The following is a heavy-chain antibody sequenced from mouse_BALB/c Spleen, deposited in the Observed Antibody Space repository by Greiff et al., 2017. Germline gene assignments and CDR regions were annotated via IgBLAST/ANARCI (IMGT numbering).Heavy chain of an antibody. D-gene: IGHD2-2*01. V-gene: IGHV2-9*02. CDR1: GFSLTSYG. Sequence: VQLQESGPGLVAPSQSLSITCTVSGFSLTSYGVHWVRQPPGKGLEWLGVIWAGGSTTYNSALMSRLSISNDNSKNQVFLKMNSLQTDDTAMYYCARDKNATGYNAMDYWGQGTSVTVSA. CDR2: IWAGGST. J-gene: IGHJ4*01. CDR3: ARDKNATGYNAMDY.